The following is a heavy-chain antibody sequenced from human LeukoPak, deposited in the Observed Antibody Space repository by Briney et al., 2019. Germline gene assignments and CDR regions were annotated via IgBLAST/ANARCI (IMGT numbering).Heavy chain of an antibody. CDR1: GFTFSSYA. CDR2: ISGSGGST. Sequence: GGSLRLSCAASGFTFSSYAMSWVRQAPGKGLEWVSAISGSGGSTYYADSVKGRFTISRDNAKNTLYLQMNSLRAEDSAVYYCAREWLNSGSLTEYWGQGAPVTVSS. D-gene: IGHD1-26*01. CDR3: AREWLNSGSLTEY. J-gene: IGHJ4*02. V-gene: IGHV3-23*01.